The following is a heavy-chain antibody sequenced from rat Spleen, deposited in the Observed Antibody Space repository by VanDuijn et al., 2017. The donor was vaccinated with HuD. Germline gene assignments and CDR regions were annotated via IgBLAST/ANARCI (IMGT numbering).Heavy chain of an antibody. CDR3: ARMIYYYVSGGWYFDF. V-gene: IGHV5-19*01. CDR1: GFTFNNYG. J-gene: IGHJ1*01. Sequence: EVQLVESGGGLVQPGRSLKLSCTASGFTFNNYGMHWIRQAPTKGLEWVASISPSGGRTTHRDSVKGRFTISRDNAKSTLYLQMDSLRSEDTATYYSARMIYYYVSGGWYFDFWGPGTMVTVSS. CDR2: ISPSGGRT. D-gene: IGHD1-12*01.